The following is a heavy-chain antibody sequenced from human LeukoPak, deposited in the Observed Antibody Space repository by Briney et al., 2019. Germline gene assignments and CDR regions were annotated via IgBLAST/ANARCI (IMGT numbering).Heavy chain of an antibody. CDR3: ARVAYSGSYLTESTLFDP. V-gene: IGHV1-46*01. D-gene: IGHD1-26*01. CDR2: INPSGGST. J-gene: IGHJ5*02. CDR1: GYTFTSYY. Sequence: GASVKVSCKASGYTFTSYYMHWVRHAPGQGLEWMGIINPSGGSTSYAQKFQGRVTMTRDTSTSTVYMELSSLRSEDTAVYYCARVAYSGSYLTESTLFDPWGQGTLVTVSS.